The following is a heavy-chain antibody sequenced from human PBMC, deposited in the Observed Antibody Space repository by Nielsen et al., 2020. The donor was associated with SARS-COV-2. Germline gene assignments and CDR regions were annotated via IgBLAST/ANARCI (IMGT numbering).Heavy chain of an antibody. Sequence: SETLSLTCAVSGGSVSSNDWWPWVRQSPGQGLEWIGEVSHSGSIHYNPSLKSRVTLSMDKSKRQFSLRLTSVSAADTAVYFCARGDLVVVPSPILGLASFFFYFYLDAWGKVSTVIVSS. J-gene: IGHJ6*03. CDR1: GGSVSSNDW. CDR3: ARGDLVVVPSPILGLASFFFYFYLDA. D-gene: IGHD2-2*01. V-gene: IGHV4-4*02. CDR2: VSHSGSI.